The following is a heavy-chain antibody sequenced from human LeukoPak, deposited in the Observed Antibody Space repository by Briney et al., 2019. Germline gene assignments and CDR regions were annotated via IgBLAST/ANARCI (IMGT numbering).Heavy chain of an antibody. CDR3: ARHSARGYNYIDF. CDR2: IHATGST. Sequence: PSETLSLTCAVSGGSVKTYYWSWIRQSPERGLQGIGFIHATGSTNTFPSLKSRVTISLDTSTNQFSLRLKSVTAADTAVYYCARHSARGYNYIDFWGRGTLVTVSS. D-gene: IGHD5-24*01. V-gene: IGHV4-4*08. J-gene: IGHJ4*02. CDR1: GGSVKTYY.